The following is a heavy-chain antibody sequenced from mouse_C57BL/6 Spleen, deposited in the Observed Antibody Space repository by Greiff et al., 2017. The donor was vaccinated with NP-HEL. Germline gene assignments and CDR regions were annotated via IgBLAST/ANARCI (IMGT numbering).Heavy chain of an antibody. Sequence: VMLVESGAELARPGASVKLSCKASGYTFTSYGISWVKQRTGQGLEWIGEIYPRSGNTYYNEKFKGKATLTADKSSSTAYMELRSLTSEDSAVYFCARAYYRDYAMDYWGQGTSVTVSS. J-gene: IGHJ4*01. D-gene: IGHD2-14*01. CDR1: GYTFTSYG. CDR3: ARAYYRDYAMDY. V-gene: IGHV1-81*01. CDR2: IYPRSGNT.